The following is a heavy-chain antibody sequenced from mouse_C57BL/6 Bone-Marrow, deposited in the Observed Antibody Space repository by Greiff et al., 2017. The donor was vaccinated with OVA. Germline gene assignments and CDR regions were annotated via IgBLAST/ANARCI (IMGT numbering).Heavy chain of an antibody. Sequence: QVQLQQPGAELVRPGPSVKLSCKASGYTFASYWMHWVKQRPGQGLEWIGVIDPSDSYTNYNQKFKGKATLTVDTSSSTAYMQLSSLTSEDSAVYYCAIKLLYYFDYWGQGTTLTVSS. CDR2: IDPSDSYT. CDR3: AIKLLYYFDY. CDR1: GYTFASYW. D-gene: IGHD6-2*01. J-gene: IGHJ2*01. V-gene: IGHV1-59*01.